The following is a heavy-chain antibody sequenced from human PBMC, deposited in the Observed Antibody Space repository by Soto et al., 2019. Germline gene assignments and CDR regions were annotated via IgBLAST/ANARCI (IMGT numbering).Heavy chain of an antibody. Sequence: GGSLRLSCAASGFTFSSYGMHWVRQAPGKGLEWVAVISYDGSNKYYADSVKGRFTISRDNSKNTLYLQMNSLRAEDTAVYYCAKGSDYIWGSFDYWGQGTLVTVSS. CDR3: AKGSDYIWGSFDY. V-gene: IGHV3-30*18. D-gene: IGHD3-16*01. CDR2: ISYDGSNK. J-gene: IGHJ4*02. CDR1: GFTFSSYG.